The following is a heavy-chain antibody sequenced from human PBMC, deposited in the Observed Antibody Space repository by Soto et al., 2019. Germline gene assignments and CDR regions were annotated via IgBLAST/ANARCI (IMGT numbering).Heavy chain of an antibody. J-gene: IGHJ3*02. CDR3: ARSRDGYKGDAFDI. CDR2: IDWDDDK. V-gene: IGHV2-70*01. D-gene: IGHD5-12*01. CDR1: GFSLSTSGMC. Sequence: TLVNPTQTLTLTCTFSGFSLSTSGMCVSWIRQPPGKALEWLALIDWDDDKYYSTSLKTRLTISKDTSKNQVVLTMTNMDPVDTATYYCARSRDGYKGDAFDIWGQGTMVTVSS.